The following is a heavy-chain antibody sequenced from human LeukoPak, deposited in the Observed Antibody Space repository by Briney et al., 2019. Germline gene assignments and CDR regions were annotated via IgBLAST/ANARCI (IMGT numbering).Heavy chain of an antibody. CDR3: AREYYSDSSSSDY. J-gene: IGHJ4*02. CDR2: INQDGSEK. V-gene: IGHV3-7*05. CDR1: GFTFSSYW. D-gene: IGHD3-22*01. Sequence: GGSLRLSCAVSGFTFSSYWMSWVRQAPGKGLEWVANINQDGSEKYSVDSVKGRFTISRDNAKNSLYLQMNSLRAEDTAVYYCAREYYSDSSSSDYWGQGTLVTVSS.